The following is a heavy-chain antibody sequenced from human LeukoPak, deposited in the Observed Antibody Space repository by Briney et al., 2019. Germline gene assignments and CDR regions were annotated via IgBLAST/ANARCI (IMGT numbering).Heavy chain of an antibody. V-gene: IGHV3-9*01. CDR1: GFTFDDYA. J-gene: IGHJ4*02. CDR3: AKIRDPGIAAAGLDY. D-gene: IGHD6-13*01. Sequence: GGPLRLSCAASGFTFDDYAMHWVRQAPGKGLEWVSGISWNSGSIGYADSVKGRFTISRDNAKNSLYLQMNSLRAEDTALYYCAKIRDPGIAAAGLDYWGQGTLVTVSS. CDR2: ISWNSGSI.